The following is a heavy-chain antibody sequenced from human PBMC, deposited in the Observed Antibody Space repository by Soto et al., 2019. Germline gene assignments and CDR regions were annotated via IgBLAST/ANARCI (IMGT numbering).Heavy chain of an antibody. J-gene: IGHJ4*02. D-gene: IGHD1-7*01. CDR3: WGGDRGGVHTGTGHY. CDR2: ISSSSSYI. V-gene: IGHV3-21*01. CDR1: GFTFSSYS. Sequence: GGSLRLSCAASGFTFSSYSMNWVRQAPGKGLEWVSSISSSSSYIYYADSVKGRFTISRDNAKNSLYLQMNSLRAEDTAVYYCWGGDRGGVHTGTGHYWGQGTLVTVSS.